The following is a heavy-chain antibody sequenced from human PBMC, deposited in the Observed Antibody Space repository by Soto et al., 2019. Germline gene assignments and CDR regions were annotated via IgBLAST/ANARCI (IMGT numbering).Heavy chain of an antibody. Sequence: GASVKVSCKASGYTFTSYAMHWVRQAPGQRLEWMGWINAGNGNTKYSQKFQGRVTITRDTSASTAYMELSSLRSEDTAVYYCARIYGDYVWFDPWGQGTLVTVSS. V-gene: IGHV1-3*01. CDR2: INAGNGNT. CDR1: GYTFTSYA. J-gene: IGHJ5*02. CDR3: ARIYGDYVWFDP. D-gene: IGHD4-17*01.